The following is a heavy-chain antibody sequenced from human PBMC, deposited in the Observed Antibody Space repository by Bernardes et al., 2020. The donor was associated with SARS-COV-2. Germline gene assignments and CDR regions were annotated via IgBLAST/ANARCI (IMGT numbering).Heavy chain of an antibody. Sequence: GSLRLSCTASASTFSTYSMNWVRQAPGKGLEWISYISSSSVTIYYADSVKGRFTTSRDNAKNSLYLQMDNLRDEDTAVYFCARDYYDSNGYFVAGYDYWGQGTLVTVSS. D-gene: IGHD3-22*01. CDR1: ASTFSTYS. CDR3: ARDYYDSNGYFVAGYDY. J-gene: IGHJ4*02. V-gene: IGHV3-48*02. CDR2: ISSSSVTI.